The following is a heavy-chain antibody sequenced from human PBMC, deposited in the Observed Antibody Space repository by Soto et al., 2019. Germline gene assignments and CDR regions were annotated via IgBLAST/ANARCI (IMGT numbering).Heavy chain of an antibody. CDR1: GGSISSYY. CDR2: IYYSGST. J-gene: IGHJ4*02. D-gene: IGHD6-19*01. Sequence: SETLSLTCTVSGGSISSYYWSWIRQPPGKGLEWIGYIYYSGSTNYNPSLKSRVTISADTSKNQFSLKLSSVTAADTAVYYCARQQWLDTRYYFDYWGQGTLVTVSS. V-gene: IGHV4-59*08. CDR3: ARQQWLDTRYYFDY.